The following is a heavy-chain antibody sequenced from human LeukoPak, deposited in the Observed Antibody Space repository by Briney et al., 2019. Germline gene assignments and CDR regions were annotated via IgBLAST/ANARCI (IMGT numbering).Heavy chain of an antibody. CDR2: ISSSSSYI. CDR3: ARDRYDSSGYYSDY. Sequence: GGSLRLSCAASGFTFSSYSMNWVHQAPGKGLEWVSSISSSSSYIYYADSVKGRFTISRDNAKNSLYLQMNSLRAEDTAVYYCARDRYDSSGYYSDYWGQGTLVTVSS. D-gene: IGHD3-22*01. V-gene: IGHV3-21*01. J-gene: IGHJ4*02. CDR1: GFTFSSYS.